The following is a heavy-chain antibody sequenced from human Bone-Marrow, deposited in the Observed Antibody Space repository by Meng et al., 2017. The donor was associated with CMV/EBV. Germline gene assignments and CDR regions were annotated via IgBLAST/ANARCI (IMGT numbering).Heavy chain of an antibody. CDR2: IIPILGIA. J-gene: IGHJ3*02. D-gene: IGHD1-14*01. CDR3: ASPPSNHAFDI. V-gene: IGHV1-69*02. Sequence: KVSCKASGGTISSYTISWVRQAPGQGLEWMGRIIPILGIANYAQKFQGRVTITADKSTSTAYMELSSLRSEEKAVYYCASPPSNHAFDIWGQGAMVTVSS. CDR1: GGTISSYT.